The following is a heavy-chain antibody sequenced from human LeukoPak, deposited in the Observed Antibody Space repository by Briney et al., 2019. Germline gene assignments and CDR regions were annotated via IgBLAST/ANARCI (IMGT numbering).Heavy chain of an antibody. CDR1: GYTFSSYG. Sequence: APVKVSCKASGYTFSSYGISWVRQAPGQGLEWMGWISAYNGNTNYAQKLQGRVTMTTDTSTSTAYMELRSLRSDDTAVYYCARTYYYGSGSYRAFDIWGQGTMVTVSS. CDR2: ISAYNGNT. J-gene: IGHJ3*02. CDR3: ARTYYYGSGSYRAFDI. V-gene: IGHV1-18*01. D-gene: IGHD3-10*01.